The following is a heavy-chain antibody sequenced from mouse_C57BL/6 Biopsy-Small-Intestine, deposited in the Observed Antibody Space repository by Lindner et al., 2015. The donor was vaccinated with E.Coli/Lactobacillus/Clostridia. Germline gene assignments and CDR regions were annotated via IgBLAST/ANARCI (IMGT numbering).Heavy chain of an antibody. CDR2: INPNNGGA. Sequence: VQLQESGPVLVKPGTSVKMSCKASGYTFTDQYMTWVKQSHGKSLEWIGVINPNNGGASYNQKFKGKATLTVDKSSSTAYMELNSLTSEDSAVYYCARKGGYAYAMDYWGQGTSVTVSS. CDR3: ARKGGYAYAMDY. D-gene: IGHD3-1*01. V-gene: IGHV1-19*01. CDR1: GYTFTDQY. J-gene: IGHJ4*01.